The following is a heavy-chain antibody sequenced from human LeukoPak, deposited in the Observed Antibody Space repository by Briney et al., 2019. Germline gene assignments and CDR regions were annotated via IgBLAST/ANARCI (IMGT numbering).Heavy chain of an antibody. V-gene: IGHV4-4*07. J-gene: IGHJ3*02. CDR1: GGSISSYY. Sequence: SETLSLTCTVSGGSISSYYWNWIRQPAGKGLEWIGRIHSSGSTKYNPSLKSRVTMSVDTSKNQFSLKLSSVTAADTAVYYCASVGIRFSHAFDIWGQGTMVTVSS. CDR2: IHSSGST. CDR3: ASVGIRFSHAFDI. D-gene: IGHD3-3*02.